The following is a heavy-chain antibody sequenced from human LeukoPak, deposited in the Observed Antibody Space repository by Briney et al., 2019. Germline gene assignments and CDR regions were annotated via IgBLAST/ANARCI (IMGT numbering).Heavy chain of an antibody. Sequence: GGSLRLSCAASGFTFSSYWMSWVRQAPGKGLEWVANIKQDGSEKYYVDSVKGRFTISRDNAKNSLYLQMNSLRAEDTALYYCAKDSVAVAGTGYFDYWGQGTLVTVSS. J-gene: IGHJ4*02. CDR3: AKDSVAVAGTGYFDY. CDR1: GFTFSSYW. V-gene: IGHV3-7*03. D-gene: IGHD6-19*01. CDR2: IKQDGSEK.